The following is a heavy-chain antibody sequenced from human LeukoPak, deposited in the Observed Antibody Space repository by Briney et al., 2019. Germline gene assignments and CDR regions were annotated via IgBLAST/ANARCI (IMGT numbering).Heavy chain of an antibody. V-gene: IGHV4-30-4*01. Sequence: SETLSLTCTVSGGSISSGDYYWSWIRQPPGKGLEWIGYIYYSGSTYYNPSLKSRVTISVDTSKNQFSLKLSSVTAADTAVYYFARGRFLEWLPYNWFDPWGQGTLVTVSS. J-gene: IGHJ5*02. CDR3: ARGRFLEWLPYNWFDP. CDR2: IYYSGST. CDR1: GGSISSGDYY. D-gene: IGHD3-3*01.